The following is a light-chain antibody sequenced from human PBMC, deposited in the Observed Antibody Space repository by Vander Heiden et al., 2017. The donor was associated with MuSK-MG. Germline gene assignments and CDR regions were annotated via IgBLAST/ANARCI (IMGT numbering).Light chain of an antibody. CDR3: SSYTTGSPLA. Sequence: QSTLAQPASVSGSPGQSITITCTGTPGKAPKLLIYAVSNRPSGVSGRFSGSKSGNTASLTISGLQADDEADYYCSSYTTGSPLAFGGGTKLTVL. V-gene: IGLV2-14*03. CDR2: AVS. J-gene: IGLJ2*01.